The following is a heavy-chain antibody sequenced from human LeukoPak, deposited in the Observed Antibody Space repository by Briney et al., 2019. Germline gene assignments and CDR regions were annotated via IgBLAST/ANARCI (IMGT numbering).Heavy chain of an antibody. CDR2: IYYSGST. CDR1: GGSISSYY. Sequence: SETLSLTCTVSGGSISSYYWSWIRQPPGKGLEWIGYIYYSGSTNYNPSLKSRVTISVDRSKNQFSLKLSSVTAADTAVYYCARDNYYDSSERWLGAFDIWGQGTMVTVSS. D-gene: IGHD3-22*01. CDR3: ARDNYYDSSERWLGAFDI. V-gene: IGHV4-59*12. J-gene: IGHJ3*02.